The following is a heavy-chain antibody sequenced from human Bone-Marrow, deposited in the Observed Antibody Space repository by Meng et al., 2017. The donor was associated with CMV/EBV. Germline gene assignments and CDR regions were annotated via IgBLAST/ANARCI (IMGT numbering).Heavy chain of an antibody. V-gene: IGHV1-69*05. CDR1: RGAFRSYA. J-gene: IGHJ4*02. CDR3: ARAVGVVPAAAFDY. D-gene: IGHD2-2*01. CDR2: IVPIFDTA. Sequence: ASRGAFRSYAISWVRQAPEQGVGWMGRIVPIFDTANYEQRFQGRVTITTNESTSTAYMGLSSLRSEDTAVYYCARAVGVVPAAAFDYWGQGTLVTVSS.